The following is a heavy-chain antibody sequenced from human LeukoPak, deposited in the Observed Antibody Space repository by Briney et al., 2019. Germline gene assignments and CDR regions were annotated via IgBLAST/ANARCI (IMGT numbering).Heavy chain of an antibody. J-gene: IGHJ6*02. Sequence: SETLSLTCTVSGGSISSYYWSWIRQPPGKGLEWIRYIYYSGSTNYNPSLKSRVTISVDTSKNQFSLKLSSVTAADTAVYYCARSIAAAFYYYGMDVWGQGTTVTVSS. CDR1: GGSISSYY. CDR3: ARSIAAAFYYYGMDV. V-gene: IGHV4-59*08. CDR2: IYYSGST. D-gene: IGHD6-13*01.